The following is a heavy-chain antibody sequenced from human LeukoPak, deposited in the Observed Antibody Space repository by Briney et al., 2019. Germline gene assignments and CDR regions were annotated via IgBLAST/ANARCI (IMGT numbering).Heavy chain of an antibody. CDR2: IYPGDSDT. Sequence: GESLKISCKGSGSSFTSYWIGWVRQMPGKGLEWMGIIYPGDSDTRYSPSFQGQVTISADKSISTAYLQWSSLKASDTAMYYCARLLGSGSYSLSNYYYYMDVWGKGTTVTTSS. J-gene: IGHJ6*03. CDR1: GSSFTSYW. V-gene: IGHV5-51*01. CDR3: ARLLGSGSYSLSNYYYYMDV. D-gene: IGHD3-10*01.